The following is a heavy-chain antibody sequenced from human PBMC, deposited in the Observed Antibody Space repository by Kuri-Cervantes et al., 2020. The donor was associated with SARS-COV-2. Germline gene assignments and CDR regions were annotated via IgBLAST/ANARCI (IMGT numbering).Heavy chain of an antibody. V-gene: IGHV1-2*04. CDR2: INPNSGGT. D-gene: IGHD1-7*01. CDR1: GYTFTGYY. Sequence: ASVKVSCKASGYTFTGYYMHWVRQAPGQGLEWMGWINPNSGGTNYAQKFQGWVTMTRDTPISTAYMELSRLRSDDTAVYYCARGGITGTTGNWYFDLWGRGTLVTVSS. CDR3: ARGGITGTTGNWYFDL. J-gene: IGHJ2*01.